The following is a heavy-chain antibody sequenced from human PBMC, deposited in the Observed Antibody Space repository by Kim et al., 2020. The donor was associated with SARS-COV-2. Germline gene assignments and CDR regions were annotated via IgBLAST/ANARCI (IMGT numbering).Heavy chain of an antibody. Sequence: ASVKVSCKASGYTFTGYYMHWVRQAPGQGLEWMGRINPNSGGTNSAQKFQGRVTMTRDTSTSTAYMELSRLRSDDTAIYYCARDRGGYCSGVSCHNWFDPWGQGTLVTVSS. J-gene: IGHJ5*02. CDR2: INPNSGGT. CDR1: GYTFTGYY. D-gene: IGHD2-15*01. V-gene: IGHV1-2*06. CDR3: ARDRGGYCSGVSCHNWFDP.